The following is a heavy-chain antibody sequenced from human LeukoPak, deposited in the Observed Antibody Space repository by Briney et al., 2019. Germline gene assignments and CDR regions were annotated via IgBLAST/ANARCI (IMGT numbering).Heavy chain of an antibody. CDR3: ARGTSPVHYYGSGSYDY. CDR1: GYTFTSYG. J-gene: IGHJ4*02. CDR2: ISAYNGNT. Sequence: ASAKVSCKASGYTFTSYGISWVRQAPGQGLEWMGWISAYNGNTNYAQKLQGRVTMTTDTSTSTAYMELRSLRSDDTAVYYCARGTSPVHYYGSGSYDYWGQGTLVTVSS. V-gene: IGHV1-18*04. D-gene: IGHD3-10*01.